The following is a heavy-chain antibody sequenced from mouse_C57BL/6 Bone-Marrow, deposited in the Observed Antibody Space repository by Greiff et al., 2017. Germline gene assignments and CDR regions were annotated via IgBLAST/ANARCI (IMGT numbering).Heavy chain of an antibody. V-gene: IGHV1-82*01. Sequence: QVQLQQSGPELVKPGASVKLSCKASGYAFRSSWMNWVQQRPGQGLEWLGRIYPGDGDPTYNGKFKGKATLTADKSSSTAYMQLSSLTSEDAAVYVCAINCYYAMDYWGQGTAVTVSS. J-gene: IGHJ4*01. D-gene: IGHD4-1*01. CDR3: AINCYYAMDY. CDR2: IYPGDGDP. CDR1: GYAFRSSW.